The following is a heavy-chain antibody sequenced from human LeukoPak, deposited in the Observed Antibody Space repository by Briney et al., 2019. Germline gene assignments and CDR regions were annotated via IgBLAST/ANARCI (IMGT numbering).Heavy chain of an antibody. D-gene: IGHD3-22*01. CDR1: GNSISSGDNY. V-gene: IGHV4-61*02. J-gene: IGHJ4*02. CDR3: AMASYSYDINGWVPFDY. CDR2: IYTSGST. Sequence: PQTLSLTCTVSGNSISSGDNYWSWIRQPAGKGLEWIGRIYTSGSTHYNLSLKGRVTISRDTSKVQFSLRLSSVTAADSGVYYCAMASYSYDINGWVPFDYWGQGTLVSVSS.